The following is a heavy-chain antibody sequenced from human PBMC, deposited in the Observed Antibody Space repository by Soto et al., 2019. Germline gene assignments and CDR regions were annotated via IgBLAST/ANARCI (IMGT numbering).Heavy chain of an antibody. V-gene: IGHV4-39*01. J-gene: IGHJ4*02. CDR3: ARHPYYDYVWGSYRPFDY. CDR2: IYYSGST. CDR1: GGSISSSSYY. D-gene: IGHD3-16*02. Sequence: SETLSLTCTVSGGSISSSSYYWGWIRLPPGKGLEWIGSIYYSGSTYYNPSLKSRVTISVDTSKNQFSLKLSSVTAADTAVYYCARHPYYDYVWGSYRPFDYWGQGTLVTVSS.